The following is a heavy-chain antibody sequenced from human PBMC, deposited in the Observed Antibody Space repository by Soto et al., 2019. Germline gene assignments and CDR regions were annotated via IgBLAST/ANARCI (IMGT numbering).Heavy chain of an antibody. CDR1: GFTFSSYA. Sequence: EVQLLESGGGLVQPGGSLRLSCAASGFTFSSYAMSWVRQAPGKGLEWVSAISGSGGSTYYADSVKGRFTISRDNSKNTLYMQLNSLRAEDTAVYYCAKDRGYSPYYNGMDVWGQGTTVTVSS. D-gene: IGHD5-18*01. CDR2: ISGSGGST. CDR3: AKDRGYSPYYNGMDV. V-gene: IGHV3-23*01. J-gene: IGHJ6*02.